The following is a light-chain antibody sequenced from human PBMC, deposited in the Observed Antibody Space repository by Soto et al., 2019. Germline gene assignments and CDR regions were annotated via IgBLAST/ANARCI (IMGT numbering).Light chain of an antibody. Sequence: QSALTQPPSASGSPGQALTISCTGTNSDIGSYNYVSWYQQHPGKAPKLMIYDVSERPSGVPDRISGSKSGNTVSLTVSALQAENEADYYCSSYAGSNVYVFGSGTKLTLL. CDR1: NSDIGSYNY. J-gene: IGLJ1*01. V-gene: IGLV2-8*01. CDR2: DVS. CDR3: SSYAGSNVYV.